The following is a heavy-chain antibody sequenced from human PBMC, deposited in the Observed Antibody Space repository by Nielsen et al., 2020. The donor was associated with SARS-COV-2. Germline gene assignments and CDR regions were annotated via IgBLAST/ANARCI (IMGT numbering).Heavy chain of an antibody. D-gene: IGHD3-22*01. V-gene: IGHV4-59*01. CDR2: IYYSGST. J-gene: IGHJ4*02. CDR1: GGSISSYY. CDR3: ARVGSSGYFRHYFDY. Sequence: SETPSLTCTVSGGSISSYYWSWIRQPPGKGLEWIGYIYYSGSTNYNPSLKSRVTISVDTSKNQFSLKLSSVTAADTAVYYCARVGSSGYFRHYFDYWGQGTLVTVSS.